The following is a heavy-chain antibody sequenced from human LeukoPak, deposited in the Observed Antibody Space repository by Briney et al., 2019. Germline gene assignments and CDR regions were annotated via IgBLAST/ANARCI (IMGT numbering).Heavy chain of an antibody. CDR3: ARGRGLYYFDY. D-gene: IGHD3/OR15-3a*01. V-gene: IGHV1-3*01. Sequence: GASVKVSCKASGYTFTSYAMHWVRQAPGQRLEWMGWINAGNGNTKYPQKFQGRVTITRDTSASAAYMELSSLRSEDTAVYYCARGRGLYYFDYWGQGTLVTVSS. CDR2: INAGNGNT. CDR1: GYTFTSYA. J-gene: IGHJ4*02.